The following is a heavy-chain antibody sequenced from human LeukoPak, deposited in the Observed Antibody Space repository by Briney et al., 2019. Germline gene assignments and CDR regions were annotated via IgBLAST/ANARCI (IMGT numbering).Heavy chain of an antibody. Sequence: PSETLSLTCTVSGGSISSGGYYWSWIRQPPGKGLEWIGYIYYSGSTNYNPSLKSRVTISVDTSKNQFSLKLSSVTAADTAVYYCAVDPPGYCSGGSCLAYWGQGTLVTVSS. V-gene: IGHV4-61*08. CDR3: AVDPPGYCSGGSCLAY. CDR2: IYYSGST. CDR1: GGSISSGGYY. D-gene: IGHD2-15*01. J-gene: IGHJ4*02.